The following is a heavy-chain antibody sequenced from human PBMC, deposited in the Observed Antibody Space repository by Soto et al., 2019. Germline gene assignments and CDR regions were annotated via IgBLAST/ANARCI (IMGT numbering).Heavy chain of an antibody. V-gene: IGHV3-33*01. J-gene: IGHJ4*02. CDR1: GFTFSSYG. CDR2: IWYDGSNK. Sequence: QVQLVESGGGVVQPGRSLRLSCAASGFTFSSYGMHWVRQAPGKGLEWVAVIWYDGSNKYYADSVKGRFTISRDNSKNTLYLQMNSLRAEDTAVYYCAREGKAYIAAEAFDYWGQGTLVTVSS. D-gene: IGHD6-13*01. CDR3: AREGKAYIAAEAFDY.